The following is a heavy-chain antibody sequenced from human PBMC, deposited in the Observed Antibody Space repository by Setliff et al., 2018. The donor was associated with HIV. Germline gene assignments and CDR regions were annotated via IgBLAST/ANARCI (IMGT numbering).Heavy chain of an antibody. CDR3: ARDVAPPLAGDVWSGNGL. V-gene: IGHV4-59*11. D-gene: IGHD3-3*01. CDR1: GGSIRSHY. Sequence: KPSETLSLTCSVSGGSIRSHYWSWIRQAPGKGLQWIGNVYYRAKTGATTDHNPSLRSRISIPLDVSKNQLSLRLRSVTAADTAIYYCARDVAPPLAGDVWSGNGLWGQGTQVTVSS. J-gene: IGHJ4*02. CDR2: VYYRAKTGATT.